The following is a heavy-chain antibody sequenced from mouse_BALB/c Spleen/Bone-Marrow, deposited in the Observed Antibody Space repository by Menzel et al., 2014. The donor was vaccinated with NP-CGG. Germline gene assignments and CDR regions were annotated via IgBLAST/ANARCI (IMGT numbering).Heavy chain of an antibody. CDR1: GYSITSGYY. J-gene: IGHJ2*01. CDR3: ARDWDGYYFDY. D-gene: IGHD2-3*01. Sequence: EVQLQESGPGLVKPSQSLSLPCSVTGYSITSGYYLNWIRQFPGNKLEWMGYISYDGSNNYNPSLKNRISITRDTSKNQFFLKLNSVTTEDTATYYCARDWDGYYFDYWGQGTTLTVSS. CDR2: ISYDGSN. V-gene: IGHV3-6*02.